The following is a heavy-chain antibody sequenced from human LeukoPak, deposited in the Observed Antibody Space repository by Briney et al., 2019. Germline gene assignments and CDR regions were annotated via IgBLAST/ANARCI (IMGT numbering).Heavy chain of an antibody. CDR1: GGSFSGYY. D-gene: IGHD3-9*01. V-gene: IGHV4-34*01. J-gene: IGHJ4*02. CDR2: INHSGST. Sequence: PSETLSLTCAVYGGSFSGYYWSWIRQPPGKGLEWIGEINHSGSTNYNPSLKSRVTISVDTSKNQFSLKLSSVTAADTAVYYSARRRDDILTGYRTFDYWGQGTLVTVSS. CDR3: ARRRDDILTGYRTFDY.